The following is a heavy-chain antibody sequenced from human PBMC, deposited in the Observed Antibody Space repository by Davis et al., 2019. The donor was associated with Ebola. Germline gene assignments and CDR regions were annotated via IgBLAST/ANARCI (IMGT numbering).Heavy chain of an antibody. D-gene: IGHD4-23*01. CDR3: TGTTVVNDY. CDR2: IIPIFGTT. J-gene: IGHJ4*02. CDR1: GGTFSSYA. Sequence: SVKVSCKASGGTFSSYAISWVRQAPGQGLEWMGGIIPIFGTTNYAQKFQGRVTITADKSTSTAYMELSSLKTEDTAVYYCTGTTVVNDYWGQGTLVTVSS. V-gene: IGHV1-69*06.